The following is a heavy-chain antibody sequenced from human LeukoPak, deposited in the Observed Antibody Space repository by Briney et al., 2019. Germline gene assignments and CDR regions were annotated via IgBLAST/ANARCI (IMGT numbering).Heavy chain of an antibody. J-gene: IGHJ4*02. Sequence: ASVKVSCKASGYTFTGYYMHWVRQAPGQGLEWMGWINPNSGGTNYAQKFQGRVTMTRDTSISTAYMELSSLRLEDTAVFYCARGVGSSGLDSWGQGTLVTVSS. CDR1: GYTFTGYY. CDR3: ARGVGSSGLDS. V-gene: IGHV1-2*02. CDR2: INPNSGGT. D-gene: IGHD6-19*01.